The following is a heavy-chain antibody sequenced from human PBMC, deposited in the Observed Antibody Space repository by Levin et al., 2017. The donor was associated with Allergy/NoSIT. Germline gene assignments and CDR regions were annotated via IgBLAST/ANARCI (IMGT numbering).Heavy chain of an antibody. V-gene: IGHV4-39*07. D-gene: IGHD2-15*01. J-gene: IGHJ4*02. Sequence: SETLSLTCTVSGDSIRSSNYYWGWIRQPPGKGLEWIGCIYYSGIADYSPSLKSRVTFSVDTSKNQFSLKLTSVTAADAAVYYCARELGRSGYFDYWGQGTLATVSS. CDR2: IYYSGIA. CDR1: GDSIRSSNYY. CDR3: ARELGRSGYFDY.